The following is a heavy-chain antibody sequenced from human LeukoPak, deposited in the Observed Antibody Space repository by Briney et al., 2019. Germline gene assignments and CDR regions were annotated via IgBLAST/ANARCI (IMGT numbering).Heavy chain of an antibody. Sequence: ESGPTLVNPTQTLTLTCTFSGFSLSTSGVGVGWIRQPPGKGLEWIGEINHSGSTNYNPSLKSRVAISVDTSKNQFSLKLSSVTAADTAVYYCASQSGSFYRQFDYWGQGTLVTVSS. J-gene: IGHJ4*02. V-gene: IGHV4-39*07. D-gene: IGHD1-26*01. CDR2: INHSGST. CDR3: ASQSGSFYRQFDY. CDR1: GFSLSTSGVG.